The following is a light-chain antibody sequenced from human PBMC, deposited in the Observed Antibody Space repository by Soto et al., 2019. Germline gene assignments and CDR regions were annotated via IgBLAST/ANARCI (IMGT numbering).Light chain of an antibody. CDR2: GAS. V-gene: IGKV3-20*01. CDR1: QSVSSSY. CDR3: QQYGSSPTWT. J-gene: IGKJ1*01. Sequence: EIVLTQSPGTLSLSPGERATLSCRASQSVSSSYLAWYQQKPGQAPRLLIYGASSRAPGIPDRFSGSGSGTDFTLTISRLEPEAFAVYYCQQYGSSPTWTFGQGTKVEIK.